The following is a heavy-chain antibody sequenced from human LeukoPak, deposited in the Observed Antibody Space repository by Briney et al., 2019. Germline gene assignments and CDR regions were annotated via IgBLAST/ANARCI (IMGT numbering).Heavy chain of an antibody. D-gene: IGHD2-2*01. J-gene: IGHJ4*02. V-gene: IGHV3-7*05. Sequence: PGGSLRLSCAASGFTFSRHWMSWVRQPPGKGLEWVANIGPNGNEKYYVDSVKGRFTVSRDNAKSSLYLQMNSLRADDTAVYYCARDIVPPGLFWDYWGQGILVTVSS. CDR2: IGPNGNEK. CDR3: ARDIVPPGLFWDY. CDR1: GFTFSRHW.